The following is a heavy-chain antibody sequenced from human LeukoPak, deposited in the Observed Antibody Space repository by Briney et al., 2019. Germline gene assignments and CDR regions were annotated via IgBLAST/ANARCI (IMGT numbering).Heavy chain of an antibody. CDR2: INPNTGGT. D-gene: IGHD5-12*01. V-gene: IGHV1-2*06. Sequence: ASVKVSCKASGYTFTGYYMHWFRQAPGQRLEWMGRINPNTGGTNYAQKCQGRVTMTRDTSISTAYMELSRLRSDDTAVYYCARGNIVATIPFDYWGQGTLVTVSS. J-gene: IGHJ4*02. CDR1: GYTFTGYY. CDR3: ARGNIVATIPFDY.